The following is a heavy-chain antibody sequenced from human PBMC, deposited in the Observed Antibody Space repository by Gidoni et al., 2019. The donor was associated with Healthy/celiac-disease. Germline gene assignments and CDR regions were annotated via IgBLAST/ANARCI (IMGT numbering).Heavy chain of an antibody. CDR2: FDPEDVET. J-gene: IGHJ5*02. V-gene: IGHV1-24*01. D-gene: IGHD2-15*01. Sequence: QVQLVQSGAEVKKPGASVKVSCKVSGYTLTELSMHWVRQAPGQGLEWMGGFDPEDVETIYAQKFQGRVTMTEDTSTDTAYMELRSLRSEDTAVYYCATPTKYCSGGSCYWFDPWCQGTLVTVSS. CDR1: GYTLTELS. CDR3: ATPTKYCSGGSCYWFDP.